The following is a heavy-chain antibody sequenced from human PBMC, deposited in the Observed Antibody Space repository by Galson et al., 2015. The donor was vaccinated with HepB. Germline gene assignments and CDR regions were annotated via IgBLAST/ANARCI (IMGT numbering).Heavy chain of an antibody. CDR3: ARGEYYHGSGMGYGMDV. V-gene: IGHV3-21*01. J-gene: IGHJ6*02. D-gene: IGHD3-10*01. Sequence: SLRLSCAASGFTFSNYSMNWVRQAPGKGLEWVSSISSSSSYIYYADSVKGRFTISRDNAKNSLYLQMNSLRAEDTAVYYCARGEYYHGSGMGYGMDVWGQGTTVTVSS. CDR2: ISSSSSYI. CDR1: GFTFSNYS.